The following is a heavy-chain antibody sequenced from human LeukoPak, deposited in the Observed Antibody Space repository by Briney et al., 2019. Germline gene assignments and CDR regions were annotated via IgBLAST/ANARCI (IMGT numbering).Heavy chain of an antibody. V-gene: IGHV4-4*07. CDR3: ARTREEMAPFDAFDI. J-gene: IGHJ3*02. CDR1: GGSISSYY. D-gene: IGHD5-24*01. Sequence: PSETLSLTCTVSGGSISSYYWSWIRQPAGKGLEWIGRIYTSGSTNYNPALKSRVTISVDTSKNQFSLKLSSVTAADTAVYYCARTREEMAPFDAFDIWGQGTMVTVSS. CDR2: IYTSGST.